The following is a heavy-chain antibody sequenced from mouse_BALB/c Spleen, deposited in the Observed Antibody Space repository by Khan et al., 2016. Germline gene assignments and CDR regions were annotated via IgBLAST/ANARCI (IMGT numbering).Heavy chain of an antibody. V-gene: IGHV4-1*02. Sequence: EVQLQESGGGLVQPGGSLKLSCAASGFDFSRYWMTWVRQAPGKGLEWIGEINPDSSTINYTPSLKDKFIISRDNATNTLFLQMSKVRSEDTVLYYCARRRFDGYFDVWGAGTTVTVSS. CDR1: GFDFSRYW. CDR2: INPDSSTI. CDR3: ARRRFDGYFDV. J-gene: IGHJ1*01. D-gene: IGHD1-1*01.